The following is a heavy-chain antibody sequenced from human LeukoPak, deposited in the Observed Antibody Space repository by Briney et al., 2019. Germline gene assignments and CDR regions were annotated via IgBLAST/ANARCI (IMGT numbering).Heavy chain of an antibody. V-gene: IGHV3-23*01. J-gene: IGHJ4*02. D-gene: IGHD5-24*01. CDR2: ISDSASST. Sequence: PGGSLRLSCAASGFTFSSYAMSWVRQAPGKGLEWVSAISDSASSTYYADSVEGRFTISRDNSKNTLYLQMNSLRAEDTAVYYCAKDPHGEMATINWGQGTLVTVSS. CDR3: AKDPHGEMATIN. CDR1: GFTFSSYA.